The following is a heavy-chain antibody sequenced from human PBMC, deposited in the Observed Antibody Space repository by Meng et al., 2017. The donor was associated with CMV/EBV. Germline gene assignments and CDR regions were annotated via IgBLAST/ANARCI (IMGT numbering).Heavy chain of an antibody. CDR1: GYSFTSYW. J-gene: IGHJ5*02. D-gene: IGHD2-2*01. CDR2: IYPGDSDT. V-gene: IGHV5-51*01. Sequence: GESLKTSCKGSGYSFTSYWIGWVRQMPGKGLEWMGIIYPGDSDTRYSPSFQGQVTISADKPISTAYLQWSSLKASDTAMYYCARRMGSTSSSYWFDPWGQGTLVTVSS. CDR3: ARRMGSTSSSYWFDP.